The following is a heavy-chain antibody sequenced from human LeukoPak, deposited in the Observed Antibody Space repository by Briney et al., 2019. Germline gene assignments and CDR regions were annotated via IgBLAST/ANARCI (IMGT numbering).Heavy chain of an antibody. D-gene: IGHD1-26*01. J-gene: IGHJ3*02. CDR2: IYPGDSDT. V-gene: IGHV5-51*01. Sequence: PGESLKISCKGSGYRFTSYWIGWLRLLPGKGLEWMGIIYPGDSDTRYSPSFQGQVTISADKSINTAYLQWSSLKASDTAMYYCARLGSINAAFDIWGQGTMVTASS. CDR1: GYRFTSYW. CDR3: ARLGSINAAFDI.